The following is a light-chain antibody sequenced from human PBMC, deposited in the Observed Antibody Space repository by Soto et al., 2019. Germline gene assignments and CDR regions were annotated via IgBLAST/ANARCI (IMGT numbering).Light chain of an antibody. CDR2: AAS. CDR3: QQSYNPPFN. J-gene: IGKJ3*01. Sequence: DIQITQSPSSLSASVGDRVTITCRASQGISNYLAWYQQKSWQAPKLLINAASTLRSGVPSRFSGSGSGTDFTLTIDSLQPEDFATYYCQQSYNPPFNFGPGTKVHI. V-gene: IGKV1-39*01. CDR1: QGISNY.